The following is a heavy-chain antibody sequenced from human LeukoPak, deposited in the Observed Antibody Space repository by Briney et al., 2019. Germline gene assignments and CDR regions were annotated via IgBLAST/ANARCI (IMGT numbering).Heavy chain of an antibody. J-gene: IGHJ4*02. CDR2: INTDGSST. V-gene: IGHV3-74*01. CDR1: GFSGFTFSSYW. Sequence: GGSLRLSCAASGFSGFTFSSYWMHWVRQAPGKGLVWVSRINTDGSSTRYADSVKGRFTISRDNSKNTLYLQMNSLRAEDTAVYYCAKDRWMVRGVYDYWGQGTLVTVSS. D-gene: IGHD3-10*01. CDR3: AKDRWMVRGVYDY.